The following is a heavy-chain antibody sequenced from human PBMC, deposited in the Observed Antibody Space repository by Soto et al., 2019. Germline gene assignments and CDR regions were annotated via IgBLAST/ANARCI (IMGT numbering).Heavy chain of an antibody. CDR2: MNPNTGNT. D-gene: IGHD6-13*01. Sequence: QVQLVQSGAEVKKPGASVKVYCKASGYTFINYDINWVRQATGQGLEWMGWMNPNTGNTGYAQKFQGRVTMTRNTSTSTDYMELSSLRSDDTAVYYCAKATREAARHELSYYMDVWGKGTTVTVSS. J-gene: IGHJ6*03. CDR3: AKATREAARHELSYYMDV. CDR1: GYTFINYD. V-gene: IGHV1-8*01.